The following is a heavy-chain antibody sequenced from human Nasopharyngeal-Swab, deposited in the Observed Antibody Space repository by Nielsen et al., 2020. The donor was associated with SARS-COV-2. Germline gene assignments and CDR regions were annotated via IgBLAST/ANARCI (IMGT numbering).Heavy chain of an antibody. Sequence: SETLSLTCSVSGGSISGYFLSWIRQPAGGGLEGIGRVYTSGSTNYNPSLKSRVTISIDMSKNQFSLELRSVTAADTAFYYCARSGTTKYGLDVWGQGTTVIVSS. D-gene: IGHD1-1*01. CDR1: GGSISGYF. CDR3: ARSGTTKYGLDV. CDR2: VYTSGST. V-gene: IGHV4-4*07. J-gene: IGHJ6*01.